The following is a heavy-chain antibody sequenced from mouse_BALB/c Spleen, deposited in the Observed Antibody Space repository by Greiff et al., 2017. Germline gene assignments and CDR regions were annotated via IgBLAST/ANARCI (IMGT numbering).Heavy chain of an antibody. CDR2: ISSGGSYT. V-gene: IGHV5-9-4*01. CDR1: GFTFSSYA. J-gene: IGHJ4*01. CDR3: ARDSRYDAMDY. Sequence: EVQRVESGGGLVKPGGSLKLSCAASGFTFSSYAMSWVRQSPEKRLEWVAEISSGGSYTYYPDTVTGRFTISRDNAKNTLYLEMSSLRSEDTAMYYCARDSRYDAMDYWGQGTSVTVSS.